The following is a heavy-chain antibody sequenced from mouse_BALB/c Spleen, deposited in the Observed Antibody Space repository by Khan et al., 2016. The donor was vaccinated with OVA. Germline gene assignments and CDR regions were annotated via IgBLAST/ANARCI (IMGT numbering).Heavy chain of an antibody. J-gene: IGHJ2*01. CDR3: AGVARK. Sequence: IQLMQSGAELVKSEAPVKLSGQASGHHIKATYIHWLKQWPEQGLEWMRRIDPPHGNTKYDPKFQGQATITADTSSTTTYLQLTTTPSEDTAVYYCAGVARKWGQGTTVTVSS. CDR1: GHHIKATY. CDR2: IDPPHGNT. V-gene: IGHV14-3*02.